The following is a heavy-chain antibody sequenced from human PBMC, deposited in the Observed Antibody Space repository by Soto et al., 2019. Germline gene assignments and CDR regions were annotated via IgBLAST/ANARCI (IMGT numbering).Heavy chain of an antibody. CDR1: GTSISSTFW. J-gene: IGHJ5*02. D-gene: IGHD3-22*01. V-gene: IGHV4-4*02. Sequence: SETLSLTCAVSGTSISSTFWWTWVRQPPGKGLEWIGEVYHTGTTKYNPSLKSRVTISVDTSNNQISLKLRSVTAADTAFYYCARLGGYYQSLDTWGQGTLVTVSS. CDR3: ARLGGYYQSLDT. CDR2: VYHTGTT.